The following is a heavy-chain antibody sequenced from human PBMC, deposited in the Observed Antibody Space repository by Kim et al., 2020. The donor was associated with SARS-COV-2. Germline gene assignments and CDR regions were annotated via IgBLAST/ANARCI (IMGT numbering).Heavy chain of an antibody. CDR2: IYHSGST. D-gene: IGHD6-6*01. Sequence: SETLSLTCTVSGYSISSGYYWGWIRQPPGKGLEWIGSIYHSGSTYYNPSLKSRVTISVDTSKNQFSLKLSSVTAADTAVYYCARVSLEYSSSSGHFDYWGQGTLVTVSS. V-gene: IGHV4-38-2*02. J-gene: IGHJ4*02. CDR3: ARVSLEYSSSSGHFDY. CDR1: GYSISSGYY.